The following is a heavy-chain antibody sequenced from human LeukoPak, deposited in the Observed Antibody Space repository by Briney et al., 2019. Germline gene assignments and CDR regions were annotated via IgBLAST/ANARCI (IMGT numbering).Heavy chain of an antibody. V-gene: IGHV4-61*05. J-gene: IGHJ4*02. CDR2: IYYSGST. CDR3: GRLPPGGQQLAFDY. CDR1: GGSISSSSYY. Sequence: SETLSLTCTVSGGSISSSSYYWGWIRQPPGKGLEWIGYIYYSGSTNYNPSLKSRVTISLDTSKNQFSPKLSSVTAADTPVYYCGRLPPGGQQLAFDYWGQGTLVTVSS. D-gene: IGHD6-13*01.